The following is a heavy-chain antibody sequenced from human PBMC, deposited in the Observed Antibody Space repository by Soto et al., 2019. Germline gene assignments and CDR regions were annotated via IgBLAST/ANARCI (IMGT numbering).Heavy chain of an antibody. CDR3: ARHRVDIVATPREFDY. D-gene: IGHD5-12*01. J-gene: IGHJ4*02. V-gene: IGHV4-39*01. Sequence: QLQLQESGPGLVKPSETLSLTCTVSGGSISSSSYYWGWIRQPPGKGLEWIGSIYYSGSTYYNPSLKSRVTISVDTSKNQFSLKLSSVTAADTAVYYCARHRVDIVATPREFDYWGQGTLVTVSS. CDR2: IYYSGST. CDR1: GGSISSSSYY.